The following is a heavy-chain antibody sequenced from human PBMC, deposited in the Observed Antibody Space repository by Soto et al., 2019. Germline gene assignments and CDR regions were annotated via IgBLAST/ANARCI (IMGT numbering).Heavy chain of an antibody. V-gene: IGHV1-18*04. CDR1: GYTFTSYG. CDR3: AWARGVVDNYYYYGMDV. CDR2: ISAYNGNT. J-gene: IGHJ6*02. D-gene: IGHD3-22*01. Sequence: ASVKVSCKASGYTFTSYGISWVRQAPGQGLEWMGWISAYNGNTNYAQKLQGRVTMTTDTSTSTAYMELRSLRSEDTAVYYCAWARGVVDNYYYYGMDVWGQGTTVTVSS.